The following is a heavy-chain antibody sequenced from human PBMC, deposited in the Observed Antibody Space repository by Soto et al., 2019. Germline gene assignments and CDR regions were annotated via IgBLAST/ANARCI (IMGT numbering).Heavy chain of an antibody. CDR2: ISGSTGSS. J-gene: IGHJ4*02. V-gene: IGHV3-23*01. D-gene: IGHD6-19*01. Sequence: EVQLLESGGGLVQPGGSLRLSCAVSGFTVSSSGMSWVRQAPGKGLEWVLGISGSTGSSYYADSVKGRFTISRDNSKNTLDLQMNSLRAEDTAVYYCAKIEGGGWFQHEYWGQGTLVTVSS. CDR3: AKIEGGGWFQHEY. CDR1: GFTVSSSG.